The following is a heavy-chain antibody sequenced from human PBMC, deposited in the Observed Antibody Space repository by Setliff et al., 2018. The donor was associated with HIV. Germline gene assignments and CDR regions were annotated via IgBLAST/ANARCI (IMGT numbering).Heavy chain of an antibody. CDR3: VRDDSNGPNSLDP. D-gene: IGHD2-8*01. J-gene: IGHJ5*02. Sequence: GGSLRLSCAASDFTFSSYGMHWVRQAPGKGLEWVAFIRYDGSYKFYADSVKGRFTISRDNSKNTLYLQMNSLRPEDTAVYYCVRDDSNGPNSLDPWGQGTLVTVSS. CDR1: DFTFSSYG. CDR2: IRYDGSYK. V-gene: IGHV3-30*02.